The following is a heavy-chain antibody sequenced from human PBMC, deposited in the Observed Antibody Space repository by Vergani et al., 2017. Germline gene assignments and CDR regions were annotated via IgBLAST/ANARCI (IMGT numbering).Heavy chain of an antibody. Sequence: QVQLQQWGAGLLKPSETLSLTCAVYGGSFSGYYWSWIRQPPGKGLEWIGEINHSGSTNYNPSLKSRVTISVDTSKNQFSLKLSSVTAADTAVYYCARGFRGCGFWSGPTLWYFDYWGQGTLVTVSS. CDR2: INHSGST. D-gene: IGHD3-3*01. V-gene: IGHV4-34*01. J-gene: IGHJ4*02. CDR3: ARGFRGCGFWSGPTLWYFDY. CDR1: GGSFSGYY.